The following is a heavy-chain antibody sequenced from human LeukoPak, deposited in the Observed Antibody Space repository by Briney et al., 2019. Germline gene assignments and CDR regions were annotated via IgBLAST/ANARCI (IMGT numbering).Heavy chain of an antibody. J-gene: IGHJ4*02. V-gene: IGHV1-8*01. CDR2: MNPNSGNT. D-gene: IGHD6-13*01. Sequence: ASVKVSCKASGYTFTSYDINWVRQATGQGLEWMGWMNPNSGNTGYAQKFQGRVTMTRNTSISTAYMVLSSLRSEDTAVYYCARVTTYSSSWYDYWGQGTLVTVSS. CDR1: GYTFTSYD. CDR3: ARVTTYSSSWYDY.